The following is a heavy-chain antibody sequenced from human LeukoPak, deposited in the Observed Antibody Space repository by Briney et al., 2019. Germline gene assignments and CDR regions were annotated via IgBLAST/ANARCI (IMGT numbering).Heavy chain of an antibody. CDR1: GFTFSDYD. CDR3: VRESVLAVAGTNYYYGMDV. D-gene: IGHD6-19*01. CDR2: FGAAGDT. J-gene: IGHJ6*02. V-gene: IGHV3-13*01. Sequence: GGSLRLSCAASGFTFSDYDMHWVRQATGKGLEWVSTFGAAGDTYYSESVKGRFTISRDDAKNSLSLHMNSLRGGDTAVYYCVRESVLAVAGTNYYYGMDVWGLGTTVTVSS.